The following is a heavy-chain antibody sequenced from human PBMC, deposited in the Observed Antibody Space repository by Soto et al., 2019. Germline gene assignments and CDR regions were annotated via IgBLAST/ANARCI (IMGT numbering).Heavy chain of an antibody. Sequence: GGSLRLSCAASGFTFRSYGMHWVRQAPGKGLEWVAVISYDGSNKYYADSVKGRFTISRDNSKNTLYLQMNSLRAEDTAVYYCAREDYGSGSYSLTQNNYYYGMDVWGQGTTVTVSS. V-gene: IGHV3-30*03. CDR3: AREDYGSGSYSLTQNNYYYGMDV. D-gene: IGHD3-10*01. CDR2: ISYDGSNK. J-gene: IGHJ6*02. CDR1: GFTFRSYG.